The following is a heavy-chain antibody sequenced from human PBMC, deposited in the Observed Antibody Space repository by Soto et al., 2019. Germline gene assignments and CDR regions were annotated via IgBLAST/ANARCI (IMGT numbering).Heavy chain of an antibody. J-gene: IGHJ4*02. CDR2: ISGSGGST. D-gene: IGHD2-8*01. CDR1: GFTFSSYA. V-gene: IGHV3-23*01. CDR3: APPSDCTNGVCWSPLEY. Sequence: PGGSLRLSCAASGFTFSSYAMSWVRQAPGKGLEWVSAISGSGGSTYYADSVKGRFTISRDNSKNTLYLQMNRLRAEEKAEYYYAPPSDCTNGVCWSPLEYWGQGTLVTVSS.